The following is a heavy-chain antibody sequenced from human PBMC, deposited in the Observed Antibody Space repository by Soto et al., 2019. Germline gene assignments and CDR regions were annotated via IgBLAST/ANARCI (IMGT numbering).Heavy chain of an antibody. J-gene: IGHJ5*02. CDR2: IYWDDDK. V-gene: IGHV2-5*02. CDR3: AQRLRDYGLGRERATYFDP. D-gene: IGHD3-10*01. Sequence: QITLKESGPTLVRPTQTLTLTCTFSGFSLSTTGVGVGWIRQPPGKALEWLALIYWDDDKRYSPSLKSRLTSTKDTSKNEVILTMTNMDPVDTATYCCAQRLRDYGLGRERATYFDPWGQGTLVTVSS. CDR1: GFSLSTTGVG.